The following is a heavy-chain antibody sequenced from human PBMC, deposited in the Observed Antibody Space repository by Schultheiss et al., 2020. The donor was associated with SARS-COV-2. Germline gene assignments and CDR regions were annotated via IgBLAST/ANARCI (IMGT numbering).Heavy chain of an antibody. CDR2: INPNSGGTT. CDR3: ARDPTGDRYSYFDY. J-gene: IGHJ4*02. Sequence: ASVKVSCKASGYTFTGYYMHWVRQAPGQGLEWMGWINPNSGGTTSYAQKFQGRVTMTRDTSTSTVYMELSSLRSEDTAVYYCARDPTGDRYSYFDYWGQGTLVTVSS. V-gene: IGHV1-46*01. D-gene: IGHD2-21*01. CDR1: GYTFTGYY.